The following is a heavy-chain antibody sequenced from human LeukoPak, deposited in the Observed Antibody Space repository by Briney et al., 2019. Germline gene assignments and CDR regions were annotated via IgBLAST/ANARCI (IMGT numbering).Heavy chain of an antibody. CDR2: ISGSGSGGAT. J-gene: IGHJ4*02. V-gene: IGHV3-23*01. Sequence: GGSLRLSCAASGFTFSNYAMSWVRQAPGKGLEWVSNISGSGSGGATYYADSVKGRFTISRDNSKNTLYLQMNSLTAEDTAIYYCAKATGARGNWGQGTLVTVSA. CDR3: AKATGARGN. D-gene: IGHD1-1*01. CDR1: GFTFSNYA.